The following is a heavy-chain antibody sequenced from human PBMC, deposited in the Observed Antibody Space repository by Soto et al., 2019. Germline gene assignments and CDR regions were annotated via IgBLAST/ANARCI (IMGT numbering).Heavy chain of an antibody. CDR1: GYTFTSYA. Sequence: QVQLVQSGAEVKKPGASVKVSCKASGYTFTSYAMHWVRQAPGQRLEWMGWINAGNGNTKYSQKFQGRVTITRDTSASTAYMELSGRRAEDTAVYYCARDVYSGYDNPFDYWGQGTLVTVSS. V-gene: IGHV1-3*01. CDR3: ARDVYSGYDNPFDY. CDR2: INAGNGNT. D-gene: IGHD5-12*01. J-gene: IGHJ4*02.